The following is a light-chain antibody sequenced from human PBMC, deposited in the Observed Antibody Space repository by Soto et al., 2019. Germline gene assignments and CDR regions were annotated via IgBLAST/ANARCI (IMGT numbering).Light chain of an antibody. CDR1: SSDVGRYNY. CDR2: EVT. CDR3: SSYTGSSTTLYV. J-gene: IGLJ1*01. V-gene: IGLV2-14*01. Sequence: QSALTQPVSMSGSPGQSITISCIGTSSDVGRYNYVSWYQLHPGRAPKLVISEVTNRPSGVSNRFSGSKSGNTASLTISGLQAEDEADFYCSSYTGSSTTLYVFGTGTKVTVL.